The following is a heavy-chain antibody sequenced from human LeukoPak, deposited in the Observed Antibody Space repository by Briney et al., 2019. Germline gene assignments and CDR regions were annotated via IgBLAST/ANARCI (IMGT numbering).Heavy chain of an antibody. J-gene: IGHJ6*02. D-gene: IGHD4-17*01. CDR2: INYSGST. Sequence: TSETLSLTCTVSGGSISSSSYYWGWVRQPPGKGLEWIGSINYSGSTYYNPSLKSRVTISVDKSKNQFSLKLSSVTAADTAVYYCARAKRVTTVTTRHYGMDVWGQGTTVTVSS. CDR3: ARAKRVTTVTTRHYGMDV. CDR1: GGSISSSSYY. V-gene: IGHV4-39*07.